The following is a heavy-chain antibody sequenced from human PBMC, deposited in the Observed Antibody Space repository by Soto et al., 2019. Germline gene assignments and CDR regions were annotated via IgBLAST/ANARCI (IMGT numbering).Heavy chain of an antibody. CDR2: ISDYGRI. J-gene: IGHJ4*02. D-gene: IGHD3-10*01. V-gene: IGHV3-74*01. CDR3: ARGGVEPFDY. Sequence: EVQLVESGGGLVQPGGSLRLSCAASGFTFRNYWMHWVRQAPGKGLVWVSRISDYGRINYADSVKGRFTISRDDAKSVLYLQMNNLRAEDTAVYYCARGGVEPFDYWGQGALVTVSS. CDR1: GFTFRNYW.